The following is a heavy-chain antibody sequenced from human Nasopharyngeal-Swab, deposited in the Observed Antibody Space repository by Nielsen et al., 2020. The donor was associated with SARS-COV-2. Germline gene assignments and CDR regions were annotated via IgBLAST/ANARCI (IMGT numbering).Heavy chain of an antibody. Sequence: SGPTLVKPTQTLTLTCTFSQFSVTSNGVGVAWIRQSPGKALEWLALIYWNDDKRYSPSLKGRFTITKDTSKKQAVLTMTNMDPVDTGTYYCTKFSTDYYGSGGHYSMDVWGQGITVTVSS. V-gene: IGHV2-5*04. J-gene: IGHJ6*02. CDR3: TKFSTDYYGSGGHYSMDV. D-gene: IGHD3-10*01. CDR2: IYWNDDK. CDR1: QFSVTSNGVG.